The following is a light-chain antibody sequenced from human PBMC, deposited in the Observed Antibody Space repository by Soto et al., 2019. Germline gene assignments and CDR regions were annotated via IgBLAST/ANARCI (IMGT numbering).Light chain of an antibody. CDR2: GAS. CDR3: QQYDSSPWT. CDR1: QSVSSSF. V-gene: IGKV3-20*01. J-gene: IGKJ1*01. Sequence: EIVLTQSPGTLSLSPGERATLSCRASQSVSSSFLAWYQQKPGQAPRLLIYGASTRATGIPDRFSGSGSGTYFTLTSSRLEPEDFAVYYCQQYDSSPWTFGQGTKVEIK.